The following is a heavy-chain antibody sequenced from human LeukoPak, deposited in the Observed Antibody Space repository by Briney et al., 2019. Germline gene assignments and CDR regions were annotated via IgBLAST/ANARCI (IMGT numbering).Heavy chain of an antibody. V-gene: IGHV1-8*03. J-gene: IGHJ6*03. D-gene: IGHD6-13*01. Sequence: ASVEVSCKASGYTFTGYYMHWVRQATGQGLEWMGWMNPNSGNTGYAQKFQGRVTITRNTSISTAYMELSSLRSEDTAVYYCARGKKDNPSSSWYNNWNGPHYYYYYMDVWGKGTTVTVSS. CDR1: GYTFTGYY. CDR3: ARGKKDNPSSSWYNNWNGPHYYYYYMDV. CDR2: MNPNSGNT.